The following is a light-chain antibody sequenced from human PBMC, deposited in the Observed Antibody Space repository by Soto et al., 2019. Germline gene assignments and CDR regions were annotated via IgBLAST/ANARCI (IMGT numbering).Light chain of an antibody. CDR1: QGITNH. J-gene: IGKJ5*01. CDR3: QNYDSAPIT. CDR2: AAS. Sequence: DIQMTQSPSSLSASVGNRVSISCRASQGITNHLAWYQQKPGKAPKVLIYAASTLQPGVPSRFSGSGSGTDFTLNINSLQPDDIATYYCQNYDSAPITFGQGTRLDIK. V-gene: IGKV1-27*01.